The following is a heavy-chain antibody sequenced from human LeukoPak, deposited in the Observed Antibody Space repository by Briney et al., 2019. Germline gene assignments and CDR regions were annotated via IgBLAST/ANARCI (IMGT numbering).Heavy chain of an antibody. J-gene: IGHJ4*02. CDR3: AKNKEYSSSFGDY. V-gene: IGHV4-59*01. D-gene: IGHD6-6*01. CDR2: IYYSGST. CDR1: GGAISSYY. Sequence: PSETLSLTCTVSGGAISSYYWSWIRQPPGKGLEWIGYIYYSGSTNYNPSLKGRVTISVDTSKNQFSLKLSSVTAADTAVYYCAKNKEYSSSFGDYWGQGTLVTVSS.